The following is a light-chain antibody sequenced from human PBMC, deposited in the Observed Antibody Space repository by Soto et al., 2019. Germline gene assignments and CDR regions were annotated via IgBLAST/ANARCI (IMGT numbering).Light chain of an antibody. CDR2: YDN. J-gene: IGLJ3*02. Sequence: QSVLTQPPSVSDAPRQRVTISCSGSSSNIGNNVVNWYQQFPGKAPKLLIYYDNLLPSGVSDRFSGSRSGTSASLAISGLQSEDEADYHCAAWDDRLNGWVFGGGTKVTVL. CDR3: AAWDDRLNGWV. CDR1: SSNIGNNV. V-gene: IGLV1-36*01.